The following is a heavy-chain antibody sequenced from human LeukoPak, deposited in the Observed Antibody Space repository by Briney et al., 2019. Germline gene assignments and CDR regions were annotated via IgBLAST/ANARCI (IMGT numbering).Heavy chain of an antibody. CDR1: GGSFSGYY. J-gene: IGHJ4*02. Sequence: PSETLSLTCAVYGGSFSGYYWSWIRQPPGKGLEWIGYVSYRGSTNYNPSLKSRVTISVDTSKNQFSLKLSSVTAADTAVYYCARHPSVGATTGFDYWGQGTLVIVSS. V-gene: IGHV4-59*08. CDR3: ARHPSVGATTGFDY. CDR2: VSYRGST. D-gene: IGHD1-26*01.